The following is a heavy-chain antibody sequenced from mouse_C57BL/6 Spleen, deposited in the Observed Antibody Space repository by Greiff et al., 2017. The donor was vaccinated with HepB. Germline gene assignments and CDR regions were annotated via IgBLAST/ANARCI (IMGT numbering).Heavy chain of an antibody. CDR3: ARHGYYGMDY. V-gene: IGHV5-9*01. J-gene: IGHJ4*01. Sequence: DVKLVESGGGLVKPGGSLKLSCAASGFTFSSYTMSWVRQTPEKRLEWVATISGGGGNTYYPDSVKGRFTISRDNAKNTLYLQMSSLRSEDTALYYCARHGYYGMDYWGQGTSVTVSS. CDR1: GFTFSSYT. CDR2: ISGGGGNT.